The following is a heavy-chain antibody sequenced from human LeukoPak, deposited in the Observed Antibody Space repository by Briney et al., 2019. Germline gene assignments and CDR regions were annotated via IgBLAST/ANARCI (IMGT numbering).Heavy chain of an antibody. D-gene: IGHD2-15*01. V-gene: IGHV4-59*01. CDR3: ATSGRGLLLSVYMDV. Sequence: SETLSLTCTVSGGSISSYYWSWIRQPPGKGLEWIGYIYYSGSTNYNPSLKSRVTISVDTSKNQFSLKLSSVTAADTAVYYCATSGRGLLLSVYMDVWGKGTTVTVSS. CDR2: IYYSGST. J-gene: IGHJ6*03. CDR1: GGSISSYY.